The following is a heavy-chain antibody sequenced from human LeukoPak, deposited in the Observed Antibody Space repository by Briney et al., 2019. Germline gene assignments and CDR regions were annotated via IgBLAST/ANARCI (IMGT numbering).Heavy chain of an antibody. Sequence: PGGSLRLSCAASGFSFNNYWMHWVRQAPGKGLEWVANIKEDGSQKYYVDSVRGRLAISRDNAKNSLYLQMNSLRAEDTAVYYCARGRTGDYWGQGTLVTVSS. J-gene: IGHJ4*02. CDR2: IKEDGSQK. CDR1: GFSFNNYW. CDR3: ARGRTGDY. D-gene: IGHD3/OR15-3a*01. V-gene: IGHV3-7*05.